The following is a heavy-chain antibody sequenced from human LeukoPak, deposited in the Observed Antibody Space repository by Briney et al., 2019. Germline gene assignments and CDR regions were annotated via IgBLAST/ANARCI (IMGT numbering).Heavy chain of an antibody. CDR2: INPNNGDT. CDR3: ARDVHHSGTWD. J-gene: IGHJ4*01. V-gene: IGHV1-2*02. Sequence: ASLKVSCKASGYTFTGHVIHWVRQAPGQGLEWMGWINPNNGDTNYAQRFQGRFTMTGDATISTAFMEVINLRSDDTAAYYCARDVHHSGTWDWGQGTLSPSLQ. CDR1: GYTFTGHV. D-gene: IGHD1-26*01.